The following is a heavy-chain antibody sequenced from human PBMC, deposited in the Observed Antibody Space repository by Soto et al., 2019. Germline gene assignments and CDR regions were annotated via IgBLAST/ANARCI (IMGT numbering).Heavy chain of an antibody. J-gene: IGHJ4*02. V-gene: IGHV3-33*01. CDR3: ARDLYYGSGSYYPDY. Sequence: GGSLRLSCAASGFTFSSYGTHWVRQAPGKGLEWVAVIWYDGSNKYYADSVKGRFTISRDNSKNTLYLQMNTLRAEDTAAYYCARDLYYGSGSYYPDYWGQGTLVTVSS. CDR1: GFTFSSYG. D-gene: IGHD3-10*01. CDR2: IWYDGSNK.